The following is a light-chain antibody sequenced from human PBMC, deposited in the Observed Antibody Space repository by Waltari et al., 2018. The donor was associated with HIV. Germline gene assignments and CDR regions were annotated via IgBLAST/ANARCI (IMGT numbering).Light chain of an antibody. CDR1: QSISSH. J-gene: IGKJ2*01. CDR2: AAS. CDR3: QQSYSSPNN. Sequence: DIQMTQSPSSLSASLADRVTITCRASQSISSHLNWYQQKPGEAPKVLIYAASSLRSDVPSRFSGSGSGTEFTLTISSLQLEDFATYFCQQSYSSPNNFGQGT. V-gene: IGKV1-39*01.